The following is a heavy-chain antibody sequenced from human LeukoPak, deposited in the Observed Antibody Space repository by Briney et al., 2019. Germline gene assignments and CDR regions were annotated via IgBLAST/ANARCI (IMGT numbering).Heavy chain of an antibody. D-gene: IGHD4-17*01. V-gene: IGHV3-21*01. CDR3: ARDRDYGDYRDAFDI. J-gene: IGHJ3*02. Sequence: GESLKISCAASGFTFSSYSMNWVRQAPGKGLEWVSSISSSSSYIYYADSVKGRFTISRDNAKISLYLQMNSLRAEDTAVYYCARDRDYGDYRDAFDIWGQGTMVTVSS. CDR1: GFTFSSYS. CDR2: ISSSSSYI.